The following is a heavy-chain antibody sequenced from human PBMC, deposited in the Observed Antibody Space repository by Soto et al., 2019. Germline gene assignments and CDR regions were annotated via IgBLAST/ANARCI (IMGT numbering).Heavy chain of an antibody. D-gene: IGHD2-15*01. Sequence: QVQLQESGPGLVKPSETLSLTCTVSGGSISSYYWSWIRQPPGKGLEWIGYIYYSGSTNYNPSLKSRVTISVDTSKNQCALKLSSVTAADTAVYYWARGYCRGGSCYGSAFDIWGQGTMATVSS. CDR1: GGSISSYY. J-gene: IGHJ3*02. CDR3: ARGYCRGGSCYGSAFDI. V-gene: IGHV4-59*01. CDR2: IYYSGST.